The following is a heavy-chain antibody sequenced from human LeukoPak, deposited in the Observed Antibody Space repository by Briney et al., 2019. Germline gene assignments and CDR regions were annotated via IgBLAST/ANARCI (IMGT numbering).Heavy chain of an antibody. CDR3: ARMGAAPDAFDI. D-gene: IGHD2-15*01. Sequence: ASVKVSCKASGYTFTSYAMHWVRQAPGQRLEWMGWINAGNGNTKYSQKFQGRVTITWDTSASTAYMELSSLRSEDTAVYYCARMGAAPDAFDIWGQGTLVTVSS. J-gene: IGHJ3*02. CDR1: GYTFTSYA. CDR2: INAGNGNT. V-gene: IGHV1-3*01.